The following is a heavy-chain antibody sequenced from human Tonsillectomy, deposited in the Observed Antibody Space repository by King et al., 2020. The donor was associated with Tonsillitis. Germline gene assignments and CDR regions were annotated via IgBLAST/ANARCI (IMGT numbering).Heavy chain of an antibody. CDR3: ARRYCGGDCYALIDGYFDL. V-gene: IGHV4-59*08. D-gene: IGHD2-21*02. Sequence: QLQESGPGLVKPSETLSLTCTVSGGSISSYYWSWIRQPPGKGLEWIGYIYYSGSTNYNPSLKSRVTISVDTSKNQFSLKLSSVTAADTAVYYCARRYCGGDCYALIDGYFDLWGRGTLVTVSS. CDR2: IYYSGST. J-gene: IGHJ2*01. CDR1: GGSISSYY.